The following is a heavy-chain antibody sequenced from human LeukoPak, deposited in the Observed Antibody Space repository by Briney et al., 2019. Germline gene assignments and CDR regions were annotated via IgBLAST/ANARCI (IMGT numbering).Heavy chain of an antibody. D-gene: IGHD3-22*01. Sequence: PGGSLRLSCAASGFTFNTYSMSWVRQAPGKGLEWVSIISRASESIFYADSVKGRFTISRDNAKNSLYLQMNSLRAEDTALYHCVRRTSGYYTHAFDIWGQGTMVTVSS. CDR1: GFTFNTYS. CDR2: ISRASESI. CDR3: VRRTSGYYTHAFDI. J-gene: IGHJ3*02. V-gene: IGHV3-21*04.